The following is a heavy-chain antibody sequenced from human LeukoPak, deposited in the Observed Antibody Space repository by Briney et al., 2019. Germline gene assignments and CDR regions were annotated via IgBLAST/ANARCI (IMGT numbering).Heavy chain of an antibody. CDR2: ISGSGGST. D-gene: IGHD3-22*01. V-gene: IGHV3-23*01. CDR3: AKGDYYDSSGYYYVRDPLGNDY. CDR1: GFTFSSYA. Sequence: GGSLRLSCAASGFTFSSYAMSWVRQAPGKGLEWVSAISGSGGSTYYADSVKGRFTISRDNSKNTLYLQMNSLRAEDTAVYYCAKGDYYDSSGYYYVRDPLGNDYWGQGTLVTVSS. J-gene: IGHJ4*02.